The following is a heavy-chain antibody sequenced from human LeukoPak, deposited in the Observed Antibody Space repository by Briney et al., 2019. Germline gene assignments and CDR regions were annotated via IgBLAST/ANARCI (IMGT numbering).Heavy chain of an antibody. Sequence: PSETLSLTCTVSGGSISSYYWSWIRQPAGKGLEWIGRIYTSGSTNYNPSLKSRVTMSVDTSKNQCSLKLSSVTAADTAVYYCASSRPVEMATILFDYWGQGTLVTVSS. V-gene: IGHV4-4*07. D-gene: IGHD5-24*01. CDR3: ASSRPVEMATILFDY. J-gene: IGHJ4*02. CDR1: GGSISSYY. CDR2: IYTSGST.